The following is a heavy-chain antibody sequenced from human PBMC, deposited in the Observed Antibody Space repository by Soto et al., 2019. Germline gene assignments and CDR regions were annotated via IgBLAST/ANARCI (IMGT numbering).Heavy chain of an antibody. CDR3: ATDSGTSDY. J-gene: IGHJ4*02. CDR1: GFTFSTYW. CDR2: IKQDGSER. V-gene: IGHV3-7*01. Sequence: LRLSCAASGFTFSTYWMSWVRQAPGKGLEWVANIKQDGSERYYVDSVKGRFTISRDNAKNSLYLQMNSLRAEDTAVYYCATDSGTSDYWGQGTLVTVSS. D-gene: IGHD1-1*01.